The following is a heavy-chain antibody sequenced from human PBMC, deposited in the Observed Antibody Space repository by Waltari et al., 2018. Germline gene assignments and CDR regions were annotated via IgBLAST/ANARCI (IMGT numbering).Heavy chain of an antibody. CDR3: TTGDFWSGYYSGY. D-gene: IGHD3-3*01. J-gene: IGHJ4*02. V-gene: IGHV3-15*01. CDR2: IKSKTDGGTT. Sequence: EVQLVESGGGLVKPGWSLRLSCAASGFTFSNAWMSWVRQAPGKGLEWVGRIKSKTDGGTTDYAAPVKGRFTISRDDSKNTLYLQMNSLKTEDTAVYYCTTGDFWSGYYSGYWGQGTLVTVSS. CDR1: GFTFSNAW.